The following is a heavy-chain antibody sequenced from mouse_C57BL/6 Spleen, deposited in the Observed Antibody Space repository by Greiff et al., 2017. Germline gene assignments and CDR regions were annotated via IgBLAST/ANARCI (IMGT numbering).Heavy chain of an antibody. CDR1: GYTFTNYW. CDR2: IYPGGGYT. CDR3: ARSDYYSSSAWFAY. Sequence: VQLQESGAELVRPGTSVKMSCKASGYTFTNYWIGWAKQRPGHGLEWIGDIYPGGGYTNYNEKFKGKATVTADKSSTTAYMQFSSLTSEDSAIYYCARSDYYSSSAWFAYWGQGTLVTVSA. V-gene: IGHV1-63*01. D-gene: IGHD1-1*01. J-gene: IGHJ3*01.